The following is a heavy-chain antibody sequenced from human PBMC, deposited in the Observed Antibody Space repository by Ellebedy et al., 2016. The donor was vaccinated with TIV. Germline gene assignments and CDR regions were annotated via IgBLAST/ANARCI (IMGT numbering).Heavy chain of an antibody. CDR3: VRDYYTSGSYKGDLDY. CDR1: GYTFTTNG. CDR2: ISGYNGNT. D-gene: IGHD3-22*01. V-gene: IGHV1-18*01. J-gene: IGHJ4*02. Sequence: AASVKVSCKASGYTFTTNGISWVRPAPGQALEWMGWISGYNGNTKYAQNLQGRVTLTTDTSTSTAYMELRSLRSDDTAVYYCVRDYYTSGSYKGDLDYWGQGTLVTVSS.